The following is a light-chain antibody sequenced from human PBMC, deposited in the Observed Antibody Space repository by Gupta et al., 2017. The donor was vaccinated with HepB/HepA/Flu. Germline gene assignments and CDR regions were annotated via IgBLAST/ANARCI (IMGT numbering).Light chain of an antibody. J-gene: IGLJ1*01. CDR1: SSNIGSNN. CDR2: SND. V-gene: IGLV1-44*01. Sequence: QSVLTQPPSASGTPGQRVTISCSGSSSNIGSNNVNWYQQLPGMAPKLLISSNDQRPSGVPDRFSGSKSGTSASLAISGLQSEDEADYYCAAWYDSLTGYYVFGTGTQVTVL. CDR3: AAWYDSLTGYYV.